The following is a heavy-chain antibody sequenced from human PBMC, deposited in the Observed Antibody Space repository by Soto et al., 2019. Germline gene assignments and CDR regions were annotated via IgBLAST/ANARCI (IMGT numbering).Heavy chain of an antibody. J-gene: IGHJ4*02. CDR1: GYSFATYG. V-gene: IGHV1-18*04. CDR3: ATEPIYYNDGSGYYTLGH. CDR2: ISAHNGDT. Sequence: ASVKVSCKASGYSFATYGFSWVRQAPGQGLECVGWISAHNGDTHYSQKFEGRVTLTTDKSTNTGYMELRSLTSDETAVYFCATEPIYYNDGSGYYTLGHWGQGTMVTVSS. D-gene: IGHD3-22*01.